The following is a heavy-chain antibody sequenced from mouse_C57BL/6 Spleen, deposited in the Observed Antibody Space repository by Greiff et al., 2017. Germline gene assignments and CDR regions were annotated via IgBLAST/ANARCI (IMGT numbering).Heavy chain of an antibody. J-gene: IGHJ4*01. V-gene: IGHV1-22*01. CDR3: AGDGYYDAMDY. CDR1: GYTFTDYN. D-gene: IGHD2-3*01. CDR2: INPNNGGT. Sequence: EVQLQESGPELVKPGASVKMSCKASGYTFTDYNMHWVKQSHGKSLEWIGYINPNNGGTSYNQKFKGKATLTVNKSSSTAYMELRSLTSEDSAVYYCAGDGYYDAMDYWGQGTSVTVSS.